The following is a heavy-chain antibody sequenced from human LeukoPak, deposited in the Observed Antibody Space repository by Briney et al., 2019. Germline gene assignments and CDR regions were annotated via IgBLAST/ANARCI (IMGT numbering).Heavy chain of an antibody. CDR3: ARTAGHLDY. J-gene: IGHJ4*02. CDR1: GYTFTSYD. D-gene: IGHD6-13*01. Sequence: GASVKVSCKASGYTFTSYDITWVRQAPGQGLEWMGWISVYNGDTNYAQKLQGRVTMTRDTSTTTAYMELRSLRSDDTAVYYCARTAGHLDYWGQGTLVTVSS. V-gene: IGHV1-18*01. CDR2: ISVYNGDT.